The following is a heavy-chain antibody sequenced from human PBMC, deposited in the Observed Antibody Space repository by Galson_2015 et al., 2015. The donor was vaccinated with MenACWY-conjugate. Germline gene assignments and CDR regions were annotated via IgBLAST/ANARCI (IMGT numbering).Heavy chain of an antibody. CDR3: ARPRGCAECHFFDY. CDR1: GYSFTSYR. J-gene: IGHJ4*02. CDR2: VYPSDSDI. D-gene: IGHD2-2*01. V-gene: IGHV5-51*01. Sequence: QSRAAVTKPGESLMISCTSSGYSFTSYRVGWGRQMPGRGMEWMGIVYPSDSDIRYRPAFQGQDTISVDKSIRTAFLLWSRLKASDTATYCCARPRGCAECHFFDYWGQGTLVTVSS.